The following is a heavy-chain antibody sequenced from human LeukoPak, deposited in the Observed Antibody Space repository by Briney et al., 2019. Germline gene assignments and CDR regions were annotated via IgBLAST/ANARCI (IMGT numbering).Heavy chain of an antibody. Sequence: PGGSLRLSCAASGFTFSSYAMSWVRQAPGKGLEWVAVISYDGSNKYYADSVKGRFTISRDNSKNTLYLQMNSLRAEDTAVYYCARGRRFGEVGYYYYGMDVWGQGTTVTVSS. V-gene: IGHV3-30-3*01. CDR1: GFTFSSYA. CDR2: ISYDGSNK. CDR3: ARGRRFGEVGYYYYGMDV. J-gene: IGHJ6*02. D-gene: IGHD3-10*01.